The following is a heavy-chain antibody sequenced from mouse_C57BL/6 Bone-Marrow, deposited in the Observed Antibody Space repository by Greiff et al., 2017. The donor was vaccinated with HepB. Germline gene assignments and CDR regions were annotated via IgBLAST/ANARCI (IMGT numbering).Heavy chain of an antibody. CDR1: GYTFTSYW. CDR2: INPSNGGT. V-gene: IGHV1-53*01. Sequence: VQLQQPGPELVKPGASVKLSCKASGYTFTSYWMHWVKQRPGQGLEWIGKINPSNGGTNYNEKFKSKATLTVDQSSSTAYMQLSSLTSEDSAVYYCAAIYYYGSSPFDYWGQGTTLTVSS. CDR3: AAIYYYGSSPFDY. D-gene: IGHD1-1*01. J-gene: IGHJ2*01.